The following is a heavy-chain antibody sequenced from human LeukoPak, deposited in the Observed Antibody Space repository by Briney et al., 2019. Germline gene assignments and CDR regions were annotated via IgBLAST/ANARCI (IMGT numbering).Heavy chain of an antibody. Sequence: PGGSLRLSCAASGFSFGSNYMSWVRQAPGKGLEWVSVIYTGGSTSYANSVKGRFTISRDNSKNTLYLQMNSLRAEDTAVYYCARGFSGVTALQNWGQGTLVTVSS. CDR3: ARGFSGVTALQN. CDR1: GFSFGSNY. CDR2: IYTGGST. V-gene: IGHV3-53*01. D-gene: IGHD2-21*02. J-gene: IGHJ4*02.